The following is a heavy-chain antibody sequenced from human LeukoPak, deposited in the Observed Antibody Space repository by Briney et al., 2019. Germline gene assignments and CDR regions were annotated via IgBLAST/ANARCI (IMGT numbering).Heavy chain of an antibody. CDR3: ARRAYYDSSGYNPTAGYFDL. Sequence: SETLSLTCTVSGASIFSYYWNWIRQSPGKGLEWIGFIYSNGITSYNPSLRSRGSISIATSRNQFSLRLTSVTAADTAIYCCARRAYYDSSGYNPTAGYFDLWGRGTLVTVSS. CDR1: GASIFSYY. J-gene: IGHJ2*01. V-gene: IGHV4-4*08. D-gene: IGHD3-22*01. CDR2: IYSNGIT.